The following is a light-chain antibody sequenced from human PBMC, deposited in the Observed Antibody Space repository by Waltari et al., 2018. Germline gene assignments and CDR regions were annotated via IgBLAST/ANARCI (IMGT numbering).Light chain of an antibody. CDR3: QAWDSSTVV. V-gene: IGLV3-1*01. CDR1: KLGDKY. CDR2: QDT. Sequence: SYELTQPPSVSVSPGQTASITCSGDKLGDKYVCWYQQKPGQSPVLVIHQDTKRPSGIPWRFSGSKSGNTATLTISGTQSMDEADYYCQAWDSSTVVFGGGTKLTVL. J-gene: IGLJ2*01.